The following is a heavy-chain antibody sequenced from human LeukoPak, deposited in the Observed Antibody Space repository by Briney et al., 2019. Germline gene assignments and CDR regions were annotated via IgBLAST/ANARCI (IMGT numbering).Heavy chain of an antibody. D-gene: IGHD6-25*01. V-gene: IGHV3-23*01. CDR3: ADTSGSSSGRAFDI. Sequence: GGSLRLSCAASGFTFSNYAMSWVRQAPGKGLEWVSAISGSGGSTYYADSVKGRFTISRDNSKNTLYLQMNSLRAEDTAAYYCADTSGSSSGRAFDIWGQGTMVTVSS. J-gene: IGHJ3*02. CDR1: GFTFSNYA. CDR2: ISGSGGST.